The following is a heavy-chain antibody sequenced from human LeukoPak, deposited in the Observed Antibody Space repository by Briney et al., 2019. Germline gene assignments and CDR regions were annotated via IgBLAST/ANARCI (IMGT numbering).Heavy chain of an antibody. J-gene: IGHJ6*03. Sequence: SETLSLTCTVSGGSISSGRYYWNWVRQHPVKGLEWIGYIYYSGSTYSDPSLKSRVTISVDTSKNQFSLKLDSVTAADTAVYYCARGPADRYYYYYCYMDVWGKGTTVTVSS. CDR1: GGSISSGRYY. CDR3: ARGPADRYYYYYCYMDV. CDR2: IYYSGST. V-gene: IGHV4-31*03.